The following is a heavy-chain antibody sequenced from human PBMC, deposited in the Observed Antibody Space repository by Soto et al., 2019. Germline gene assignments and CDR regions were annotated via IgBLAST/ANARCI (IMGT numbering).Heavy chain of an antibody. CDR1: GGSISTNF. CDR2: IYNSGIT. Sequence: SETLSLTCSVSGGSISTNFWSWIRRPPGKGLEWIGYIYNSGITNYNPSLKSRVAISVDTSKNQVSLSLTSVTAADTAVYYCARHGGPGTYDIWGQGTLVTVSS. D-gene: IGHD2-15*01. J-gene: IGHJ3*02. CDR3: ARHGGPGTYDI. V-gene: IGHV4-59*01.